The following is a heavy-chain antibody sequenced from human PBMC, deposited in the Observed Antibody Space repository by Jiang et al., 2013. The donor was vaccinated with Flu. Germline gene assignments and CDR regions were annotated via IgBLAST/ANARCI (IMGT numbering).Heavy chain of an antibody. Sequence: KPSETLSLTCSVFGGSISSGTYYWGWIRQPPGKGLEWIGSIYYTGRTYDNPSLKSRVTMSPDTSKNQVSLKLSSVTAADTAVYYCARLLSDTSGYYYFDYWGLGTVVTVSS. CDR2: IYYTGRT. D-gene: IGHD3-22*01. V-gene: IGHV4-39*01. CDR1: GGSISSGTYY. CDR3: ARLLSDTSGYYYFDY. J-gene: IGHJ4*02.